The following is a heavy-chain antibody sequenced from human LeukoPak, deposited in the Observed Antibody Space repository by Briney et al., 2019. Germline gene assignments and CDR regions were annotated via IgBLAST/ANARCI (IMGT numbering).Heavy chain of an antibody. V-gene: IGHV4-61*02. Sequence: PSETLSLTCTVSGGSISSGSYFWSWIRQPAGEGLEWIGRIYTSGSTNYNPSLKSRVTISVDTSKNQFSLKLSSVTAADAAVYYCARGRGDYVWGSYRSSGAFDIWGQGTMVTVSS. J-gene: IGHJ3*02. CDR1: GGSISSGSYF. CDR3: ARGRGDYVWGSYRSSGAFDI. D-gene: IGHD3-16*02. CDR2: IYTSGST.